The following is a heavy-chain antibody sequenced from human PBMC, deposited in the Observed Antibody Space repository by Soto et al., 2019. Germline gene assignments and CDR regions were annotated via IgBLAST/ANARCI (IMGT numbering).Heavy chain of an antibody. CDR2: ISSSSSYI. V-gene: IGHV3-21*01. Sequence: GSLRLSCAASGFTFSSYSMNWVRQAPGKGLEWVSSISSSSSYIYYADSVKGRFTISRDNAKNSLYLQMNSLRAEDTAVYYCARDRTHPHYYYYYGMDVWGQGTTVTVSS. CDR3: ARDRTHPHYYYYYGMDV. J-gene: IGHJ6*02. CDR1: GFTFSSYS.